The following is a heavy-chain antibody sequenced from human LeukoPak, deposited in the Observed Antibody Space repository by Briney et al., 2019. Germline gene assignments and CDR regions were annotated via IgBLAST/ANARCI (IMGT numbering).Heavy chain of an antibody. CDR1: GFSFSSYG. CDR2: IRYDGTNK. V-gene: IGHV3-30*02. J-gene: IGHJ5*01. CDR3: ARDNWVDC. Sequence: GGSLRLSCAASGFSFSSYGMHWVRQAPGKGLEWVAFIRYDGTNKYYVDSAKGRFTISRDNAKNSLYLQMNSLKVEDTAIYYCARDNWVDCWGQGTLVTVSS.